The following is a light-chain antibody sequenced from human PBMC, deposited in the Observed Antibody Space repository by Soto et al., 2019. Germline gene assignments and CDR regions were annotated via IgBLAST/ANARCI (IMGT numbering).Light chain of an antibody. CDR3: QQRSTWPPWT. V-gene: IGKV3-11*01. CDR2: TAS. CDR1: QSVSNY. Sequence: EIVLTQSPATLSLSPGERATLSCRASQSVSNYLAWYQHKPGQAPRLLIYTASSSATGIPARFSGSGSGTDFTLTISSLEPEDFAVYYCQQRSTWPPWTFGQGTKVEVK. J-gene: IGKJ1*01.